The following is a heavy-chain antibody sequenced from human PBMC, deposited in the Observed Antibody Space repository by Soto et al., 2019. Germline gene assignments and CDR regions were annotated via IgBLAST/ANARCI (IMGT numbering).Heavy chain of an antibody. J-gene: IGHJ3*02. CDR3: ARDLSHWSGYKTDQVAFDI. D-gene: IGHD3-3*01. Sequence: SETLSLTCPVSGGSISSYYWSWLRQPPGKGLEWIGYIYYSGSTNYNPSLKSRVTISEDTTKNQFSVKLSSVTAADTAVYYCARDLSHWSGYKTDQVAFDIWGQGTMVTVSS. V-gene: IGHV4-59*01. CDR1: GGSISSYY. CDR2: IYYSGST.